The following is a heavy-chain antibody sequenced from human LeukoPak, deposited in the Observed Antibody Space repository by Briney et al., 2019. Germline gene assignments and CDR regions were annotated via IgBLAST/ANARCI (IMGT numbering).Heavy chain of an antibody. D-gene: IGHD4-17*01. Sequence: SETLSLTFAVYGGSFSGYYWSWIRQPPGKGLEWIGEINHSGSTNYNPSLKSRVTISVDTSKNQFSLKLSSVTAADTAVYYCARLSYGDYAGYWGQGTLVTVSS. J-gene: IGHJ4*02. CDR3: ARLSYGDYAGY. CDR2: INHSGST. V-gene: IGHV4-34*01. CDR1: GGSFSGYY.